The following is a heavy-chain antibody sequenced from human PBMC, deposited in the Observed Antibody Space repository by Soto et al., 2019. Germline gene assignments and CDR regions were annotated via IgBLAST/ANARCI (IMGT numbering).Heavy chain of an antibody. V-gene: IGHV3-7*01. CDR2: IKQDGSEK. CDR3: AREVLGGTGYYYYGMDV. Sequence: GGSLRLSCAASGFTFSSYWMSWVRQAPGKGLEWVANIKQDGSEKYYVDSVKGRFTISRDNAKNSLYLQMNSLRAEDTAVYYCAREVLGGTGYYYYGMDVWGQGTTVTVSS. J-gene: IGHJ6*02. CDR1: GFTFSSYW. D-gene: IGHD3-3*02.